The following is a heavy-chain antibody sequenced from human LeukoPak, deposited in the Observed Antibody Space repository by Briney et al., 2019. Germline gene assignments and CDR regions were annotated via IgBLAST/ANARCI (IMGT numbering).Heavy chain of an antibody. CDR2: IYYSGST. J-gene: IGHJ5*02. Sequence: SETLSLTCAVSGGSISSGGYSWSWIRQPPGKGLEWIGYIYYSGSTNYNPSLKSRVTISVDTSKNQFSLKLSSVTAADTAVYYCARAKEYYDFWSGYHNPQNWFDPWGQGTLVTVSS. CDR1: GGSISSGGYS. CDR3: ARAKEYYDFWSGYHNPQNWFDP. V-gene: IGHV4-61*08. D-gene: IGHD3-3*01.